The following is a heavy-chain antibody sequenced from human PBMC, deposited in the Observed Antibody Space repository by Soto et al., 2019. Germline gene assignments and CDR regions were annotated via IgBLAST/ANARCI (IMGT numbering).Heavy chain of an antibody. CDR3: ARDSLMGIQLWWKNKKKYYYYGMDL. J-gene: IGHJ6*02. CDR2: IIPIFGTA. Sequence: SVKVSCKASGGTFSSYAISWVRQAPGQGLEWMGGIIPIFGTANYAQKFQGRVTITADESTSTAYMELSSLRSEDTAVYYCARDSLMGIQLWWKNKKKYYYYGMDLWCQGTTVT. V-gene: IGHV1-69*13. CDR1: GGTFSSYA. D-gene: IGHD5-18*01.